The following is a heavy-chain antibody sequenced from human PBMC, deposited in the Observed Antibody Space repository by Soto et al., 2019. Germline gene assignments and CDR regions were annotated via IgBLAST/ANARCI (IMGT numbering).Heavy chain of an antibody. Sequence: EVQLLQSGVGLVQPGGSLRLSCAASGFTFSSYAMSWVRQAPGKGLEWVSAMSDSGGSTYYADSVKGRLTISRDNSKNTLYPQMNSLRADDTAVYYCAKGQQQLVVYYGMDVWGQGTTVTVSS. D-gene: IGHD6-13*01. CDR1: GFTFSSYA. CDR2: MSDSGGST. J-gene: IGHJ6*02. CDR3: AKGQQQLVVYYGMDV. V-gene: IGHV3-23*01.